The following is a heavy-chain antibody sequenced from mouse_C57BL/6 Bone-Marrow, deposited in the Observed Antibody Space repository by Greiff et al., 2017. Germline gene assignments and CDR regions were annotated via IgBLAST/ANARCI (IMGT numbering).Heavy chain of an antibody. CDR3: ARAGITTVVADY. J-gene: IGHJ2*01. D-gene: IGHD1-1*01. V-gene: IGHV1-53*01. CDR2: INPSNGGT. Sequence: QVQLQQPGTELVKPGASVKLSCKASGYTFTSYWMHWVKQRPGQGLEWIGNINPSNGGTNYNEKFKSKATLTVDKSSSTAYMQLSSLTSEDSAVYDCARAGITTVVADYGGQGTTLTVSS. CDR1: GYTFTSYW.